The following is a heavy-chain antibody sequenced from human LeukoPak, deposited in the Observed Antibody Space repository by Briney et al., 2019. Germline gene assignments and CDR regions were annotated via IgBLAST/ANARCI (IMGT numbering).Heavy chain of an antibody. D-gene: IGHD6-13*01. J-gene: IGHJ4*02. CDR2: ISAYNGNT. V-gene: IGHV1-18*01. CDR3: ARDGGMEQQLATLEFDY. CDR1: GYTFTSYG. Sequence: GASVKVSCKASGYTFTSYGISWVRQAPGQGLEWMGWISAYNGNTNYAQKLQGRVTMTTDTSTSTANMELRSLRSDDTAAYYCARDGGMEQQLATLEFDYWGQGTLVTVSS.